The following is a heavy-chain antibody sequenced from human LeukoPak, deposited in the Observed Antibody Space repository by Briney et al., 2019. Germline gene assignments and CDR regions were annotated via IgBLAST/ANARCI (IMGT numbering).Heavy chain of an antibody. V-gene: IGHV1-69*01. D-gene: IGHD2-2*01. CDR2: IIPIFGTA. CDR3: ASKCSSTSCYYFDY. Sequence: GSSVKVSCKASGGTFSSYAISWVRQAPGQGLEWMGGIIPIFGTANYAQKFQGRVTITADESTSTAYMELSSLRSGDTAVYYCASKCSSTSCYYFDYWGQGTLVTVSS. J-gene: IGHJ4*02. CDR1: GGTFSSYA.